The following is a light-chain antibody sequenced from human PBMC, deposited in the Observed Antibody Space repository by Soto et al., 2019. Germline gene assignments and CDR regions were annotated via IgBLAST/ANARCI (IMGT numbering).Light chain of an antibody. CDR1: TSDVGDYDY. J-gene: IGLJ2*01. Sequence: QSALTQPASVSGSPGQSITISCTGTTSDVGDYDYVSWYQYHPGKAPKLIIYEVSNRPSGISTRFSGSKSGNTASLTISGLQAEDEADYYCSSYTSSSTLVLFGGGTKLTVL. CDR3: SSYTSSSTLVL. CDR2: EVS. V-gene: IGLV2-14*01.